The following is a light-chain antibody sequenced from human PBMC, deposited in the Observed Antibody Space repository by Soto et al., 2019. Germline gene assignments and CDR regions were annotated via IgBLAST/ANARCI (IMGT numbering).Light chain of an antibody. Sequence: EIVMTQSPATLSVSPGERATLSCRASQSVSSNLAWYQQKPGQAPRLRIYGASTRATGIAARFSGSGSGTEFTLTISSQQTEDFAVYNCEQYNNWPPTFGQGTKVEIK. CDR2: GAS. V-gene: IGKV3-15*01. CDR1: QSVSSN. J-gene: IGKJ1*01. CDR3: EQYNNWPPT.